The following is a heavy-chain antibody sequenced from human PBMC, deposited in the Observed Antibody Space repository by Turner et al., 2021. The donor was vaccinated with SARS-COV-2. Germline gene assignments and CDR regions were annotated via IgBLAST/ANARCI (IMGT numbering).Heavy chain of an antibody. CDR1: GYFFTGNY. D-gene: IGHD3-10*01. J-gene: IGHJ5*02. CDR3: ARDGGFGVGWLDP. V-gene: IGHV1-2*02. CDR2: INPHGVVN. Sequence: QLVQSGTEMMRPGASVTISCKTSGYFFTGNYIHWVRQAPGQGLEWMVWINPHGVVNRYERKFQERVTMTRDTSTSTVYMELRGLTSDDTAVYFCARDGGFGVGWLDPWGQGTAVIVSS.